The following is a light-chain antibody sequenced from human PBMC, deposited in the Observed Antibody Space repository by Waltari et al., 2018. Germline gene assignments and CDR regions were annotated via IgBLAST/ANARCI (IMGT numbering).Light chain of an antibody. V-gene: IGKV1-5*03. J-gene: IGKJ1*01. CDR1: QSVGRL. CDR3: QQYIAYWT. CDR2: QAS. Sequence: DFQMTQSPSILSASVGDRVTIPCRASQSVGRLLAWYKQKPGSTPKLLIYQASNLESGVPSRFSGAGSGTEFTLTISSLQPDDFATYYCQQYIAYWTFGQGTKVQSK.